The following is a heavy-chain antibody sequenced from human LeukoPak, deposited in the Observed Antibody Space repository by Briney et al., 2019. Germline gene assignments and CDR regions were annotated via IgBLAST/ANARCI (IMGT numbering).Heavy chain of an antibody. CDR1: GFTLSNAW. D-gene: IGHD1-7*01. CDR3: TRDKLELRQFDY. J-gene: IGHJ4*02. Sequence: GGSLRLSCAVSGFTLSNAWMSWVRQAPGKGLEWVGRIKSKTDGDTTDYAAPVKGRFTISRDESKDTLYLQMSSLKAEDTAVYYCTRDKLELRQFDYWGQGTLVTVSS. CDR2: IKSKTDGDTT. V-gene: IGHV3-15*01.